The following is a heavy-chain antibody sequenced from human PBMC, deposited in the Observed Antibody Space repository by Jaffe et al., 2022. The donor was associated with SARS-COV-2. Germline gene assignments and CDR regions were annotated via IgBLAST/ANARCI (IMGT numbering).Heavy chain of an antibody. CDR2: ISYDGSNK. Sequence: QVQLVESGGGVVQPGRSLRLSCAASGFTFSSYAMHWVRQAPGKGLEWVAVISYDGSNKYYADSVKGRFTISRDNSKNTLYLQMNSLRAEDTAVYYCARGLGSLFRGGWYAPVDYWGQGTLVTVSS. J-gene: IGHJ4*02. V-gene: IGHV3-30-3*01. D-gene: IGHD6-19*01. CDR1: GFTFSSYA. CDR3: ARGLGSLFRGGWYAPVDY.